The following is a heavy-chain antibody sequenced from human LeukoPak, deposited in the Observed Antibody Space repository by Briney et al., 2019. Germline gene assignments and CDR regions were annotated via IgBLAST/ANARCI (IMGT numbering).Heavy chain of an antibody. CDR3: ARDYGSGRYPFDWFDP. Sequence: GASVKVSCKASGYTFTGYYMHWVRQAPGQGLEWMGWINPNSGGTNYAQKFQGRVTMTRDTSISTAYMELSRLRSDDTAVYYCARDYGSGRYPFDWFDPWGQGTLVTVSS. V-gene: IGHV1-2*02. CDR2: INPNSGGT. CDR1: GYTFTGYY. J-gene: IGHJ5*02. D-gene: IGHD3-10*01.